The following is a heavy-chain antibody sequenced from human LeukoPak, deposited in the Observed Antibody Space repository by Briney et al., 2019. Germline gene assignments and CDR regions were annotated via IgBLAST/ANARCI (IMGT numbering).Heavy chain of an antibody. CDR1: GFTFSGSA. V-gene: IGHV3-21*01. Sequence: KTGGSLRLSCAASGFTFSGSAMHWVRQAPGKGLEWVSSISSSSSYIYYADSVKGRFTISRDNAKNSLYLQMNSLRAEDTAVYYCARDRTGRGGTDYWGQGTLVTVSS. D-gene: IGHD3-10*01. CDR3: ARDRTGRGGTDY. J-gene: IGHJ4*02. CDR2: ISSSSSYI.